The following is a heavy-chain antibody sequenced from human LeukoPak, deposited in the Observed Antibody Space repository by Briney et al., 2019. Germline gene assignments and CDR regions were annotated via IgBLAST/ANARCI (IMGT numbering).Heavy chain of an antibody. Sequence: GGSLRLSCAASGFAFSDCYMTWIRQAPGKGLEYISYIGGSGGDITYADSVRGRFTVSRDNAKNSLYLQMNSLRVEDTAVYYCARYARELDYWGQGSLVTASS. CDR1: GFAFSDCY. J-gene: IGHJ4*02. CDR3: ARYARELDY. V-gene: IGHV3-11*01. CDR2: IGGSGGDI. D-gene: IGHD2-2*01.